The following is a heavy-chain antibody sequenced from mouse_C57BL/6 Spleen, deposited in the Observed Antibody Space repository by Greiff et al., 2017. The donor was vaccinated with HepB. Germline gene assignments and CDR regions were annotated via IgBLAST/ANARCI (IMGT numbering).Heavy chain of an antibody. CDR3: ARHYYGSSGYWYFDV. Sequence: EVQVVESGGGLVKPGGSLKLSCAASGFTFSDYGMHWVRQAPEKGLEWVAYISSGSSTIYYADTVKGRFTISRDNAKNTLFLQMTSLRSEDTAMYYCARHYYGSSGYWYFDVWGTGTTVTVSS. V-gene: IGHV5-17*01. CDR2: ISSGSSTI. J-gene: IGHJ1*03. CDR1: GFTFSDYG. D-gene: IGHD1-1*01.